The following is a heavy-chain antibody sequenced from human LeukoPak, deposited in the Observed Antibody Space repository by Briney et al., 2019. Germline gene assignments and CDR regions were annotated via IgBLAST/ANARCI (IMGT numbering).Heavy chain of an antibody. Sequence: SGTLALTCTVSGGSISSGVYYWSWIRQHPGKGLEWIGYIYYSGSTYSNPSLKSRLTMSVDISKNQFSLKLSSVTAADTAVYYCARGVKGLRGAFDIWGQGTMVTVSS. CDR3: ARGVKGLRGAFDI. D-gene: IGHD3-10*01. J-gene: IGHJ3*02. CDR2: IYYSGST. CDR1: GGSISSGVYY. V-gene: IGHV4-31*03.